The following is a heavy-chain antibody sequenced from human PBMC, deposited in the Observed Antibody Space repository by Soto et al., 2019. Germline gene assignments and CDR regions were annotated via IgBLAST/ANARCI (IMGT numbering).Heavy chain of an antibody. D-gene: IGHD3-22*01. Sequence: SETLSLTCAVSGGSISSGGYSWSWIRQPPGKGLEWIGYIYHSGSTYYNPSLKSRVTISVDRSKNQFSLKLSSVTAADTAVYYCARGGTYDSSGYYYTWGQGTLVTVPQ. J-gene: IGHJ5*02. V-gene: IGHV4-30-2*01. CDR2: IYHSGST. CDR3: ARGGTYDSSGYYYT. CDR1: GGSISSGGYS.